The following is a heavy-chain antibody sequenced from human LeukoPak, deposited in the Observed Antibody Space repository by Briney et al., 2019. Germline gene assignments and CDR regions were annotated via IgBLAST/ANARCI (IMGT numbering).Heavy chain of an antibody. J-gene: IGHJ4*02. V-gene: IGHV4-61*01. CDR1: GGPVTSGRNH. Sequence: SETLSLTCTVSGGPVTSGRNHWNWIRQPPGKGLEWIGYISYSGSTNYNPSLKSRVTISIDTSKNQFSLKLSSVTAADTAVYYCARDSGDFDYWGQGTLVTVSS. CDR2: ISYSGST. CDR3: ARDSGDFDY.